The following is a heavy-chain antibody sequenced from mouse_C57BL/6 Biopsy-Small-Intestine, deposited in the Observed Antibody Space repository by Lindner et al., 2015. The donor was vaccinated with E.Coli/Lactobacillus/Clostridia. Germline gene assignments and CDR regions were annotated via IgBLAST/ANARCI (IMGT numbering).Heavy chain of an antibody. CDR3: AREEYGKGFAY. CDR1: GYTFTDYN. V-gene: IGHV1-22*01. CDR2: IIPNSGGT. Sequence: VQLQESGPELVKPGASVKMSCEASGYTFTDYNMHWVKQSHGKSLEWIGYIIPNSGGTSYNQKFKGKATLTVNKSSSTAYMELRSLTSEDSAVYFCAREEYGKGFAYWGQGTLVTVSA. J-gene: IGHJ3*01. D-gene: IGHD2-1*01.